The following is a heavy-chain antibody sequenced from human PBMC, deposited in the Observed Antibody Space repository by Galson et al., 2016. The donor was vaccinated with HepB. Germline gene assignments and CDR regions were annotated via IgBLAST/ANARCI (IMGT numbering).Heavy chain of an antibody. CDR3: ARRRAIGRSCDYTEFYGLDA. Sequence: SETLSLTCTVSGDSFGDYDWNWIRQSPGKGLQWIGHIHYSGRSYCIPSLNSRVTMSLDTPKKQFSLNMASVTAADAAVYYCARRRAIGRSCDYTEFYGLDAWGQGTLVTVPS. V-gene: IGHV4-59*08. J-gene: IGHJ5*02. CDR1: GDSFGDYD. CDR2: IHYSGRS. D-gene: IGHD4-11*01.